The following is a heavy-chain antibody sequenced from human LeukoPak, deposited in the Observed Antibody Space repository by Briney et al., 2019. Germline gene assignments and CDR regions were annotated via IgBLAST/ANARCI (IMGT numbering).Heavy chain of an antibody. CDR1: GGTFSSYA. CDR3: ARDRYYYDRSGHTGHWFDP. D-gene: IGHD3-22*01. J-gene: IGHJ5*02. CDR2: IIPPFGTA. V-gene: IGHV1-69*05. Sequence: SVKVSCKASGGTFSSYAISWVRQAPGQGLEWMGGIIPPFGTANYAQKLQGRVTLTKDESTTTAYMELSSLRSEDTAVYYCARDRYYYDRSGHTGHWFDPWGQGTLVTVSS.